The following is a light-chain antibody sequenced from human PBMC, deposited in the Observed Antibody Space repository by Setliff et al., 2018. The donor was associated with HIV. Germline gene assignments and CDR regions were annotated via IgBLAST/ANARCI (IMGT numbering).Light chain of an antibody. J-gene: IGLJ2*01. Sequence: ALTQPRSVSGSPGQSVTISCTGTSSDVGGYHYVSWYQQHPGKAPKLMIYDVSKRPSGVPNRFSGSKSGNTASLTISGLQAEDESDYYCCSYAGGYILDFGGGTKATVL. CDR2: DVS. V-gene: IGLV2-11*01. CDR3: CSYAGGYILD. CDR1: SSDVGGYHY.